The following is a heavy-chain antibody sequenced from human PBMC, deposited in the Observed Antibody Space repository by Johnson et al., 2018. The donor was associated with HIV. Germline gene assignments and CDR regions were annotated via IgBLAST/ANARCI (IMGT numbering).Heavy chain of an antibody. V-gene: IGHV3-49*04. Sequence: VQLVESGGGVVRPGGSLRLSCAASGFTFDDYGMSWVHQVPGKGLEWVGRIKSKTDGGTTDYAAPVKGRFIISRADSKSIAYLQMTSLKTEDTGVYYCSRGIAAAGTPVAFDVWGQGTMVIVFS. CDR2: IKSKTDGGTT. CDR3: SRGIAAAGTPVAFDV. D-gene: IGHD6-13*01. CDR1: GFTFDDYG. J-gene: IGHJ3*01.